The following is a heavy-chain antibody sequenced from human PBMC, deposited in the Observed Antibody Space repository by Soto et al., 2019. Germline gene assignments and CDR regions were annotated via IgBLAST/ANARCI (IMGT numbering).Heavy chain of an antibody. CDR3: ARVPDV. CDR1: GGSMSSGGYS. Sequence: QLQLQESGSGLVKPSQTLSLTCAVSGGSMSSGGYSWSWIRQPPGKGLEWIGYISHNGSPYYIPSHKSRATISVDRSKNQLSLKLSSVPAADTAVYYCARVPDVWGQGTTVTVSS. CDR2: ISHNGSP. J-gene: IGHJ6*02. V-gene: IGHV4-30-2*01.